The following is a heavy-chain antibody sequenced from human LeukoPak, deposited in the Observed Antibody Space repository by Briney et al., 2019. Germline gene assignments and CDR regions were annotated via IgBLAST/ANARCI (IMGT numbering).Heavy chain of an antibody. CDR1: GGSISSYY. J-gene: IGHJ4*02. D-gene: IGHD1-26*01. CDR3: ARNRGASSTPAFDY. V-gene: IGHV4-59*08. CDR2: IYYSGST. Sequence: SETLSLTCTVSGGSISSYYWSWIRQPPGKGLEWIGYIYYSGSTNYNPSLKSRVTISVDTSKNQFSLKLSSVTAADTAVYYCARNRGASSTPAFDYWGQGTLVTVSS.